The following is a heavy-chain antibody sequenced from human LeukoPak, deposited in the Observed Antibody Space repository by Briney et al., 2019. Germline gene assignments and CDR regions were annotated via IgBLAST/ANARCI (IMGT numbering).Heavy chain of an antibody. D-gene: IGHD3-22*01. V-gene: IGHV3-21*01. J-gene: IGHJ3*02. CDR2: ISSSSSYI. CDR3: AREANLITMIVAQDAFDI. Sequence: AGGSLRLSCAASGFTFSSYSMNWVRQAPGKGLEWVSSISSSSSYIYYADSVKGRFTISRDNAKNTLYLQMNSLRAEDTAVYYCAREANLITMIVAQDAFDIWGQGTMVTVSS. CDR1: GFTFSSYS.